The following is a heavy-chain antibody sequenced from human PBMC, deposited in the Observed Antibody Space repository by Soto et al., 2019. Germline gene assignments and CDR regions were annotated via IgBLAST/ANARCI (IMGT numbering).Heavy chain of an antibody. J-gene: IGHJ4*02. CDR1: GYTFTAYY. CDR3: ARDRPPHY. D-gene: IGHD6-6*01. CDR2: INHNTGYT. Sequence: QVQLVQSGAEVRKPRASVKVSCKASGYTFTAYYMHWVRQAPGPGLEWMGWINHNTGYTIYAQKFQGRVTTVRDTTIRAGCMELSRVRSDDTGVYYCARDRPPHYGGQGTLVTVSS. V-gene: IGHV1-2*02.